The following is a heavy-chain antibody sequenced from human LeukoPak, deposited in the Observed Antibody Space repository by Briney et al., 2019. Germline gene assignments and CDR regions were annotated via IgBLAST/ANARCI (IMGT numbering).Heavy chain of an antibody. CDR2: IYPGDSDT. D-gene: IGHD3-9*01. CDR3: ARQLRYFDWLLYGDY. CDR1: GYSFTSYW. Sequence: GESLKISCKGSGYSFTSYWIGWVRQMPGKGLEWMGIIYPGDSDTRYSPSFQGQVTISADKSISTAYPQWSSLKASDTAMYYCARQLRYFDWLLYGDYWGQGTLVTVSS. J-gene: IGHJ4*02. V-gene: IGHV5-51*01.